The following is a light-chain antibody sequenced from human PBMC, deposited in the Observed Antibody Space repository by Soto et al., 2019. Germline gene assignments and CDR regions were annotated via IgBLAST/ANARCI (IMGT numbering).Light chain of an antibody. CDR2: WAS. CDR1: QSVXYSSNNKNY. J-gene: IGKJ4*01. Sequence: DIVMTQSPDSLAVSLGERATIHGKSSQSVXYSSNNKNYLAWYQQKPGQPPKLFIYWASTRESGVPDRFTGSGAGTDFTLTISSLQAEDVAVYYCQQYYGSPRAFGGGTKVDIK. CDR3: QQYYGSPRA. V-gene: IGKV4-1*01.